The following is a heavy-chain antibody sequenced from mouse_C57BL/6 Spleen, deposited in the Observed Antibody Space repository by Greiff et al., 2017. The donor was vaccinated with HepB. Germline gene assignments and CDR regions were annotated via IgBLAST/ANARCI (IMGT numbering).Heavy chain of an antibody. CDR2: IDPSDSYT. D-gene: IGHD2-3*01. CDR1: GYTFTSYW. Sequence: VQLQQPGAELVMPGASVKLSCKASGYTFTSYWMHWVKQRPGQGLEWIGEIDPSDSYTNYNQKFKGKSTLTVDKSSTTAYMQRSSLTSEDSAVYYCARRGMVSGDFDYWGQGTTLTVSS. CDR3: ARRGMVSGDFDY. J-gene: IGHJ2*01. V-gene: IGHV1-69*01.